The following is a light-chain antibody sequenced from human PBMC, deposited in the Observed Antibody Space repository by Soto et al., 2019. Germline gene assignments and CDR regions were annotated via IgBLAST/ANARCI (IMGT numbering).Light chain of an antibody. J-gene: IGLJ2*01. CDR1: SSNIGAGSD. Sequence: QSVLTQPPSVSGAPGQRVTISCTGSSSNIGAGSDVHWYQPLPGTAPKLLIYGNSNRPSGVPDRFSGSKSGTSASLAITGLQAEDEADYYCQSYDSSLSGRVVFGGGTKLTVL. CDR3: QSYDSSLSGRVV. V-gene: IGLV1-40*01. CDR2: GNS.